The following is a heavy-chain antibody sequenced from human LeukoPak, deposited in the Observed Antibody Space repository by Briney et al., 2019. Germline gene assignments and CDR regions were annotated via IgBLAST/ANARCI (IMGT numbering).Heavy chain of an antibody. D-gene: IGHD4-17*01. CDR2: IYYSGST. CDR3: ARYSYGALGY. J-gene: IGHJ4*02. CDR1: GGSISSSSYY. V-gene: IGHV4-39*07. Sequence: PSETLSLTCTVSGGSISSSSYYWGWIRQPPGKGLEWIGSIYYSGSTYYNPCLKSRVTISVDTSKNQFSLKLSSVTAADTAVYYCARYSYGALGYWGQGTLVTVSS.